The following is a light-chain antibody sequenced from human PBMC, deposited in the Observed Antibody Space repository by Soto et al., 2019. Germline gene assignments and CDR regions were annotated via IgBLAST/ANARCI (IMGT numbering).Light chain of an antibody. Sequence: ETVLTQSPGTLSLSPGERATLSCRASQSVSSSYLAWYQQKPGQAPRLLIYDASSRATGIPDRFSGSGSETDCTLTISRLEPEDFAVYYCQQYVMSPPSWTFGQGTKVEIK. J-gene: IGKJ1*01. V-gene: IGKV3-20*01. CDR2: DAS. CDR1: QSVSSSY. CDR3: QQYVMSPPSWT.